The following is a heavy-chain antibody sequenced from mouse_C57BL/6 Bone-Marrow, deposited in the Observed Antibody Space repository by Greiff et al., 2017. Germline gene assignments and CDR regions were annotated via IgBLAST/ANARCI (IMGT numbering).Heavy chain of an antibody. CDR2: IWGVGST. Sequence: VQLVEPGPGLVAPSQSLSITCTVSGFSLTSYGVDWVRQSPGKGLEWLGVIWGVGSTNYNSALKSRLSISKNNSKSQVFLKMNSLQTEDTAMYYCANAEDYSNRYGYWGQGTLVTVSA. J-gene: IGHJ3*01. D-gene: IGHD2-5*01. CDR3: ANAEDYSNRYGY. CDR1: GFSLTSYG. V-gene: IGHV2-6*01.